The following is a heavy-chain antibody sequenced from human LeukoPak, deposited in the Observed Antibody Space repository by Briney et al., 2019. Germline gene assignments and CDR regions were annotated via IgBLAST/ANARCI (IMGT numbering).Heavy chain of an antibody. CDR1: GYTFTGYY. J-gene: IGHJ3*02. V-gene: IGHV1-18*04. Sequence: ASVKVSCKASGYTFTGYYMHWVRQAPGQGLEWMGWISAYNGNTNYAQKLQGRVTVTTDKSTNTAYMELRSLRSDDTAVYYCARERKSSYDTLTGYYKSDAFDIWGQGTMVTVSS. CDR2: ISAYNGNT. CDR3: ARERKSSYDTLTGYYKSDAFDI. D-gene: IGHD3-9*01.